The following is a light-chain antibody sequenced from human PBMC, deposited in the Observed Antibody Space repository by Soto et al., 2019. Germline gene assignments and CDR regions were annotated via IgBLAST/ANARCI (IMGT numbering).Light chain of an antibody. Sequence: EIVLTQSPGTLSFSPGERSTLSCRPSQSFSSSYLAWYQQKPGQSPRLLIYGASTRATGIPARFSGDGSVAHFTLTISRLEAEDFVMYYCQQYGSSPITFGQGTRLEIK. CDR2: GAS. V-gene: IGKV3-20*01. J-gene: IGKJ5*01. CDR1: QSFSSSY. CDR3: QQYGSSPIT.